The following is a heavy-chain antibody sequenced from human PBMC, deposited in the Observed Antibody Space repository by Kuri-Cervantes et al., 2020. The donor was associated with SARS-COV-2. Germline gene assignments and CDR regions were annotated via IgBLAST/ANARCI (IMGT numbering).Heavy chain of an antibody. CDR2: IYHSGST. Sequence: VSLRLSCVVSNDSISSSNWWSWVRQPPGKGLEWIGEIYHSGSTNYNQSLKSRVTISIDKPNNQFSLKLSYVTSADNAVYYCARVEYGDYLGYYYYMDVWGKGTTVTVSS. J-gene: IGHJ6*03. CDR1: NDSISSSNW. CDR3: ARVEYGDYLGYYYYMDV. V-gene: IGHV4-4*02. D-gene: IGHD4-17*01.